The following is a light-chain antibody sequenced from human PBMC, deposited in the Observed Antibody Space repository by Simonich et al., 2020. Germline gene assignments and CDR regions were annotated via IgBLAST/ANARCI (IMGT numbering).Light chain of an antibody. CDR3: YSAADNNLV. Sequence: SYELTQPPSVSVSPGQTASITCSGDKLGDKYACWYQQTPGQSPVRVIYQDSKRPSGIPERFSGSNSGNTATLTISGTQAMDEADYYCYSAADNNLVFGGGTKLTVL. V-gene: IGLV3-1*01. J-gene: IGLJ3*02. CDR2: QDS. CDR1: KLGDKY.